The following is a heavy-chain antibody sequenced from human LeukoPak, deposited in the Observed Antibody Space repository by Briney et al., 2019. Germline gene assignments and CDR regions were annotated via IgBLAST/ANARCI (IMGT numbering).Heavy chain of an antibody. CDR3: AKVRAVAANDAFDI. D-gene: IGHD6-19*01. J-gene: IGHJ3*02. V-gene: IGHV3-9*03. Sequence: GGSLRLSCAASGFTFDDYAMHWVRQAPGKGLEWVSGISWNSGSIGYADSVKGRFTISRDNAKNSLYLQMNSLRAEDMALYYCAKVRAVAANDAFDIWGQGTMVTVSS. CDR1: GFTFDDYA. CDR2: ISWNSGSI.